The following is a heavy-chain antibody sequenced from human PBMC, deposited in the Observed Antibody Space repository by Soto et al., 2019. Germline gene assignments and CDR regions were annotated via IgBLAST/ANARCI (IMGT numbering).Heavy chain of an antibody. J-gene: IGHJ4*02. V-gene: IGHV3-30*18. CDR3: AKEGGLSGSYYISSSYYFDY. D-gene: IGHD1-26*01. CDR1: GFTFSSYG. CDR2: LSYDGSNT. Sequence: PGGSLRLSCVASGFTFSSYGMHWVRQAPGKGLELVAILSYDGSNTYYADSVKGRFTISRDNSKNTLYLQMNSLRAEDTSVYYCAKEGGLSGSYYISSSYYFDYWGQGTLVTVS.